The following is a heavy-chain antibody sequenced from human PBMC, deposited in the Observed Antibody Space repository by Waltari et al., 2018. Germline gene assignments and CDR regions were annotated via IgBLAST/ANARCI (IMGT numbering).Heavy chain of an antibody. CDR2: MNQDGSEK. CDR3: ARVAVEWVIDY. J-gene: IGHJ4*02. D-gene: IGHD3-3*01. Sequence: EVQLVESGGGLVQPGGSLRISCAASGFTFNSYYMTWVRQAPGKGLEWVANMNQDGSEKFYLDSVKGRFTISRDNAKNSLYLQMNSLRVEDTAVYYCARVAVEWVIDYWGQGTLVTVSS. V-gene: IGHV3-7*01. CDR1: GFTFNSYY.